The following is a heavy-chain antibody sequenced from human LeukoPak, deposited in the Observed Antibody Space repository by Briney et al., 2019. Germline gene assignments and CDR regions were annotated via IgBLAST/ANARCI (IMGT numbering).Heavy chain of an antibody. CDR3: ATEGGSGSYYGDDAFDM. CDR1: GFSFTNTW. Sequence: PGGSLRLSCEASGFSFTNTWMSWVRQAPGKGLEWVGRVKIKADDVTTDYAAPGQGRFTISRDDSKNTLSLQMNSLKTEDTAVYYCATEGGSGSYYGDDAFDMWGQGTMVTVSS. CDR2: VKIKADDVTT. D-gene: IGHD3-10*01. V-gene: IGHV3-15*01. J-gene: IGHJ3*02.